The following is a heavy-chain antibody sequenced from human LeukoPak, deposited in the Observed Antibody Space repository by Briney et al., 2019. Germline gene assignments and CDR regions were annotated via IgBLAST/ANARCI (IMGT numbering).Heavy chain of an antibody. Sequence: SETLSLTCTASGGSISSYYWSWIRQPPGKGLEWIGYIYYSGSTNYNPSLKSRVTISVDTSKNQLSLKLSSVTAADTAVYYCARVMSSSWELDYWGQGTLVTVSS. CDR2: IYYSGST. J-gene: IGHJ4*02. D-gene: IGHD6-6*01. CDR3: ARVMSSSWELDY. CDR1: GGSISSYY. V-gene: IGHV4-59*01.